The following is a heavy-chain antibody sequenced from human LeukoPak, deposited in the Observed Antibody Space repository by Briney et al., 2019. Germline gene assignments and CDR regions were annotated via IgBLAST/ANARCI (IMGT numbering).Heavy chain of an antibody. CDR2: ISYDGSNK. J-gene: IGHJ4*02. CDR3: AREGGYSSSCPTFDY. CDR1: GFTFSSYG. Sequence: GRSLRLSCAASGFTFSSYGMHWVRQAPGKGLEWVAVISYDGSNKYYADSVKGRFTISRDNSKNTLYLQMNSLRAEDTAVYYCAREGGYSSSCPTFDYWGQGTLVTVSS. V-gene: IGHV3-30*03. D-gene: IGHD6-13*01.